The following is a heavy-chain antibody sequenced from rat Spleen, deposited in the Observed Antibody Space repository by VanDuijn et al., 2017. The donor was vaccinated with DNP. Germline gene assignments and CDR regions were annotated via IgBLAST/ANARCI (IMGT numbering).Heavy chain of an antibody. J-gene: IGHJ3*01. Sequence: EVQLVESGGGSVQPGSPLKLSCAASGFSFRSNWLNWIRQAPGKGLEWVASITPDGSTTYYPDTVKGRFMISKDDARDTGYLQMNNLRSEDTAMYYVSSGGPNMVQGNWFAYWGQGTLVTVSS. CDR2: ITPDGSTT. CDR1: GFSFRSNW. CDR3: SSGGPNMVQGNWFAY. V-gene: IGHV5-35*01. D-gene: IGHD1-11*01.